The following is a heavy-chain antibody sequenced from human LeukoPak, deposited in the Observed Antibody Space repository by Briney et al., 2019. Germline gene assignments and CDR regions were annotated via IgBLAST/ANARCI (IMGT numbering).Heavy chain of an antibody. CDR1: GFTFSSYA. CDR2: ISGSGGST. D-gene: IGHD3-10*01. Sequence: GGSLRLSCAASGFTFSSYAMSWVRQAPGKGLEWVSAISGSGGSTYYADSVKGRFTISRDNSKNTLYLQMNILRAGDRAVYYCANGETMVRGVFFDYWGKGTLVTVSS. J-gene: IGHJ4*02. V-gene: IGHV3-23*01. CDR3: ANGETMVRGVFFDY.